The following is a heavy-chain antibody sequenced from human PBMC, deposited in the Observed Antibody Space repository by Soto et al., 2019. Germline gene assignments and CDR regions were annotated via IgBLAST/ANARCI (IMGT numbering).Heavy chain of an antibody. D-gene: IGHD1-26*01. Sequence: GGSLRLSCAASGFTFSSYGMHWVRQAPGKGLGWVAVIWYDGSNKYYADSVKGRFTISRDNSKNTLYLQMNSLRAEDTAVYYCARDLLRPLYYYYYGMDVWGQGTTVTVSS. CDR2: IWYDGSNK. CDR1: GFTFSSYG. CDR3: ARDLLRPLYYYYYGMDV. V-gene: IGHV3-33*01. J-gene: IGHJ6*02.